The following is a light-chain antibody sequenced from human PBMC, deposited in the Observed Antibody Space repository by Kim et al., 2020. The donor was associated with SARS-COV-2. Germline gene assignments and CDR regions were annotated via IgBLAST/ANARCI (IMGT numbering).Light chain of an antibody. J-gene: IGKJ1*01. CDR3: QKSYTTPWT. Sequence: AYVGERVSITCRASETISKYIKWYKQKQGKVPKLLSYTASTLQRGVPSTCSGSGSGTDFTLTISSLQTEDIATYICQKSYTTPWTFGQGTKV. V-gene: IGKV1-39*01. CDR2: TAS. CDR1: ETISKY.